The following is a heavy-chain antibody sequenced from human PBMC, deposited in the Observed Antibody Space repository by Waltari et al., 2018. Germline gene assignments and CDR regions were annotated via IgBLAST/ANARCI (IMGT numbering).Heavy chain of an antibody. CDR1: GFTFSSYA. J-gene: IGHJ4*02. CDR3: AKSGYSYGRYFDY. Sequence: VQLVETGGGLVQPGGSLRLSCAASGFTFSSYARSWVRQAPGKGLEWVSAISGSGGSTYYADSVKGRFTISRDNSKNTLYLQMNSLRAEDTAVYYCAKSGYSYGRYFDYWGQGTLVTVSS. V-gene: IGHV3-23*04. CDR2: ISGSGGST. D-gene: IGHD5-18*01.